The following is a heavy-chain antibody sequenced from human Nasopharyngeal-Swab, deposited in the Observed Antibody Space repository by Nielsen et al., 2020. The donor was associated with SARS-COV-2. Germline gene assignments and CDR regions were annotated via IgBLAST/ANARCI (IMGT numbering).Heavy chain of an antibody. Sequence: GESLKISCAASGFTFSSYAMTWVRQAPGKGLEWVSVVTGSGSGTDYADSVKGRFTISRDYSKSTLYLQMNSLRPEDTAMYYCAKANVLFWFGQFKNDGFDIWGQGTMVAVSS. CDR2: VTGSGSGT. J-gene: IGHJ3*02. D-gene: IGHD3-10*01. V-gene: IGHV3-23*01. CDR3: AKANVLFWFGQFKNDGFDI. CDR1: GFTFSSYA.